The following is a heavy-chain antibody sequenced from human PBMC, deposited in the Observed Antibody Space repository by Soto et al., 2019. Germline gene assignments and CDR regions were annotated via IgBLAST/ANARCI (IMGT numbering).Heavy chain of an antibody. J-gene: IGHJ3*02. Sequence: EVQLVESGGGLVKPGGSLRLSCAASGFTFSSYSMNWVRQAPGKGLEWVSAISGSGGSTYYADSVKGRFTISRDNSKNTLYLQMNSLRAEDTAVYYCAKVVNRIRRLGAFDIWGQGTMVTVSS. CDR1: GFTFSSYS. CDR3: AKVVNRIRRLGAFDI. CDR2: ISGSGGST. D-gene: IGHD3-16*02. V-gene: IGHV3-23*04.